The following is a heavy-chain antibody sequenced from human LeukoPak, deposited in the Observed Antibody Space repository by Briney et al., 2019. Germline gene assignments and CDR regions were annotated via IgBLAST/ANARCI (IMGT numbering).Heavy chain of an antibody. Sequence: GGSLRLSCAASGFTFSTNAMSWVRQTPGTGLEWVAAISGDNPGTYHANSVKGRFTISRDNSKNTLHLQMSGLRAEDTARYYCAKAPVGHCSGAFCYHFDSWGQGTLVTVSS. V-gene: IGHV3-23*01. CDR1: GFTFSTNA. D-gene: IGHD2-15*01. CDR3: AKAPVGHCSGAFCYHFDS. CDR2: ISGDNPGT. J-gene: IGHJ4*02.